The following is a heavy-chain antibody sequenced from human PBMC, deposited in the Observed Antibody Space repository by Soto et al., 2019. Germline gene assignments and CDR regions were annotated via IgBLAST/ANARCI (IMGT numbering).Heavy chain of an antibody. D-gene: IGHD6-13*01. V-gene: IGHV1-3*01. J-gene: IGHJ4*02. CDR2: INAGYGNT. Sequence: AASVKVSCKASGYTFTKYAIHWVRQAPGQRLEWMGWINAGYGNTKYSQKFQGRVTITRDTSASTAYMELTSLRSEDTAVYYCASVRGSSWFEYWGQGTLVTVSS. CDR1: GYTFTKYA. CDR3: ASVRGSSWFEY.